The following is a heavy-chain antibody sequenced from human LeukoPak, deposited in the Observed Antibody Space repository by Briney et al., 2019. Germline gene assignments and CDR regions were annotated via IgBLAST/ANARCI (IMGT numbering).Heavy chain of an antibody. CDR1: GGSISSYY. CDR3: ARSYDSSGYYYAPIDP. V-gene: IGHV4-59*01. J-gene: IGHJ5*02. D-gene: IGHD3-22*01. Sequence: PSETPSLTCTVSGGSISSYYWSWIRQPPGKGLEWIGYIYYSGSTNYNPSLKSRVTISVDTSKNQFSLKLSSVTAADTAVYYCARSYDSSGYYYAPIDPWGQGTLVTVSS. CDR2: IYYSGST.